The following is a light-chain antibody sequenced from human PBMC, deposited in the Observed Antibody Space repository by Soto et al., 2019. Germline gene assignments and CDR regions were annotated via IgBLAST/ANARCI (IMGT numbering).Light chain of an antibody. CDR1: QSVSSSY. CDR3: YQYDSSPLT. CDR2: GAS. J-gene: IGKJ4*01. V-gene: IGKV3-20*01. Sequence: EIVLTQSPGTLSLSPGERATLSCRASQSVSSSYLAWYQQKPGQAPRLLIYGASSRATGIPDRFSGSGSGTYFTLTISRLEHDDFAVYYCYQYDSSPLTFGGGTKVEIK.